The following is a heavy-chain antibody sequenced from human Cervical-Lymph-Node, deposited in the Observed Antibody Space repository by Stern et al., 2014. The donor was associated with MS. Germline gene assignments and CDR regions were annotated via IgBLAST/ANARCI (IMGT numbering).Heavy chain of an antibody. CDR1: GYSFTSYF. Sequence: VQLEESGAEVKKPGASVKASCMASGYSFTSYFLNWVRQAPGQGLEWMGIINPSAGNTNYAQKFQGRVVMTSDTSTGTVYMELSSLRSEDTAVYYCARDEGADYWGQGTLVTVSS. CDR2: INPSAGNT. CDR3: ARDEGADY. V-gene: IGHV1-46*01. J-gene: IGHJ4*02.